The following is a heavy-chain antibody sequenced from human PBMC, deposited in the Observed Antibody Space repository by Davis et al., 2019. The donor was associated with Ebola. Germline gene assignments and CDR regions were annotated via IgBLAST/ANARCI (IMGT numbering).Heavy chain of an antibody. CDR1: GFTFKNYW. CDR2: ITNDGSGT. J-gene: IGHJ2*01. CDR3: TRDWGYGDFAHYWYFDL. V-gene: IGHV3-74*01. D-gene: IGHD4-17*01. Sequence: PGGSLRLSCAASGFTFKNYWMHWVRHAPGKGLVWVSRITNDGSGTNYAESVKGRFTISRDNAKNTLYLQMNSLKSEDTAVYNCTRDWGYGDFAHYWYFDLWGRGTLVTVSS.